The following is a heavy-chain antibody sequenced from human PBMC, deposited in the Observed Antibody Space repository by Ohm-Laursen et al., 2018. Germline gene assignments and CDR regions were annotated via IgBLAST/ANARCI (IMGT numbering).Heavy chain of an antibody. V-gene: IGHV3-21*04. J-gene: IGHJ6*02. CDR1: GFTFSTYT. Sequence: SLRLSCSASGFTFSTYTMNWVRQAPGKGLEWVSSIDSSSTYIYYADSVKGRFTISRDNAKNSLYLQMNSLRAEDTALYYCAKDSLLVKQGLFFYYYYGMDVWGQGTTVTVSS. CDR3: AKDSLLVKQGLFFYYYYGMDV. CDR2: IDSSSTYI. D-gene: IGHD2-21*01.